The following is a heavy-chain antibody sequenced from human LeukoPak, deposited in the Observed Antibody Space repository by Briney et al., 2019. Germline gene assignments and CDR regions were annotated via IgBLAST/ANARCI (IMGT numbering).Heavy chain of an antibody. Sequence: PSQTLSLTCTVSGGSISSGSYYWSWVRQPAGKGLEWIGRIYTSGSTNYNPSLKSRVTISVDTSKNQFSLKLSSVTAADTAVYYCARGLQLWLVSYYYYYMDVWGKGTTVTVSS. CDR3: ARGLQLWLVSYYYYYMDV. D-gene: IGHD5-18*01. V-gene: IGHV4-61*02. J-gene: IGHJ6*03. CDR2: IYTSGST. CDR1: GGSISSGSYY.